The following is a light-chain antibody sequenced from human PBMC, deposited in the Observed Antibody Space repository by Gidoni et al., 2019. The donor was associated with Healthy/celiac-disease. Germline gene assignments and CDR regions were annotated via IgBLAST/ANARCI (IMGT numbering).Light chain of an antibody. J-gene: IGKJ2*01. CDR3: QQSYSTPTA. CDR2: AAS. V-gene: IGKV1-39*01. CDR1: QSISSY. Sequence: DIQMTQSPSSLSASVGDRVTITCRASQSISSYLNWYQQKPGKAPKLLIYAASSLQSGVPSRFSGSGSGTDFTLTISSLQPEDFATYYCQQSYSTPTAFXQXTKLXIK.